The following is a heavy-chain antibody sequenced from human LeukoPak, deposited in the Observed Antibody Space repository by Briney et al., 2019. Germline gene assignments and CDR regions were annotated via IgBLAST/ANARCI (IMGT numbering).Heavy chain of an antibody. J-gene: IGHJ6*03. Sequence: SETLSLTCTVSGGSISSGSYYWSWIRQPAGKGLEWIGRIYTGGSTNYNPSLKSRVTISVDTSKNQFSLKLSSVTAADTAVYYCATDRPYYYDSSGYRQRYYYYYYMDVWGKGTTVTVSS. CDR3: ATDRPYYYDSSGYRQRYYYYYYMDV. D-gene: IGHD3-22*01. V-gene: IGHV4-61*02. CDR2: IYTGGST. CDR1: GGSISSGSYY.